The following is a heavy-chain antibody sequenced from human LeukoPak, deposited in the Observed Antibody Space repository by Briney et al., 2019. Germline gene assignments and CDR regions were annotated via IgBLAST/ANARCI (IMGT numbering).Heavy chain of an antibody. CDR2: TGLNSVNT. J-gene: IGHJ4*02. Sequence: GGSLRLSCAASGFTLYRHAMSCVSQAPGKGLEWVSTTGLNSVNTLCVDSVKGRCTVSRDNSRNTLDLQIDNLRVDDTAVYYCAKGAEFGKQPRAYYFYNWGQGTLVTVSS. CDR1: GFTLYRHA. D-gene: IGHD1-26*01. CDR3: AKGAEFGKQPRAYYFYN. V-gene: IGHV3-23*01.